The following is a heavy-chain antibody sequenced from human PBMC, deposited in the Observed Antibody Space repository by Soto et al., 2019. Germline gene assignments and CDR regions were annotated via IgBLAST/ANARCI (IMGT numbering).Heavy chain of an antibody. V-gene: IGHV4-34*01. D-gene: IGHD6-13*01. CDR2: INHSGST. Sequence: PSETKSHTNAVEDVYFSCYYLILIRQKQGKGLEWIGEINHSGSTNYNPSLKSRVTISVDTSKNQFSLKLSSVTAADTAVYYCARSITAAGDYSLSYMHGWGNGTTVTVSS. CDR3: ARSITAAGDYSLSYMHG. CDR1: DVYFSCYY. J-gene: IGHJ6*03.